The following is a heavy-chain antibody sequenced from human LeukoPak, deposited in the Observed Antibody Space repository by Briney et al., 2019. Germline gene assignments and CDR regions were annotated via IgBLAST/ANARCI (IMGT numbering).Heavy chain of an antibody. CDR3: ASTGYDAFDI. D-gene: IGHD3-22*01. CDR2: ISYDGSNK. CDR1: GFTFSSYG. V-gene: IGHV3-30*03. Sequence: GGSLRLSCAASGFTFSSYGMHWVRQAPGKGLEWVAVISYDGSNKYYADSVKGRFTISRDNSKNTLYLQMNSLRAEDTAVYYCASTGYDAFDIWGQGTMVTVSS. J-gene: IGHJ3*02.